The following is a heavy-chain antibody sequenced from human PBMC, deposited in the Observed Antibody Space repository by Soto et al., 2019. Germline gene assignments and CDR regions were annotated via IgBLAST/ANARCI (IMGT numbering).Heavy chain of an antibody. Sequence: QVQLQESVPGLVKPSETLSLTCTVSGGSITYYYWSWMRQSPGKGLEWIGYIYYDEITDYNPSLRSRATLSVDTSKNQFSMNLRFVTDADAGLDYCPRWNEGLDYWGQGVLVTVSS. J-gene: IGHJ4*02. CDR1: GGSITYYY. CDR2: IYYDEIT. V-gene: IGHV4-59*01. D-gene: IGHD1-1*01. CDR3: PRWNEGLDY.